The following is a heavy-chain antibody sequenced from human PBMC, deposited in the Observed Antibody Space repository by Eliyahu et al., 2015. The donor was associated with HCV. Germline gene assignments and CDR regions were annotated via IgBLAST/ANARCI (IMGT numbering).Heavy chain of an antibody. Sequence: AASGFTFNNNAMHWVRQAPGKGLEWVAVMSSDASAKYYGDSVKGRFTISRDNSRNTVYLQMNSLIPEDTAIYYCARDFRRDFWPGFLHNNWFDPWGQGTLVTVSS. J-gene: IGHJ5*02. D-gene: IGHD3/OR15-3a*01. CDR2: MSSDASAK. V-gene: IGHV3-30-3*01. CDR1: GFTFNNNA. CDR3: ARDFRRDFWPGFLHNNWFDP.